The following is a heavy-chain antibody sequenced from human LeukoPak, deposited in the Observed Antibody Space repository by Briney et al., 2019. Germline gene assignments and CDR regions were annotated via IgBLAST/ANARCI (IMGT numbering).Heavy chain of an antibody. V-gene: IGHV4-34*01. CDR1: GGSFSGYY. Sequence: SETLFLTCAVYGGSFSGYYWSWIRQPPGKGLEWIGEINHSGSTNYNPSLKSRVTISVDTSKNQFSLKLSSVTAADTAVYYCARSTTVTPRYFDLWGRGTLVTVSS. D-gene: IGHD4-17*01. CDR3: ARSTTVTPRYFDL. J-gene: IGHJ2*01. CDR2: INHSGST.